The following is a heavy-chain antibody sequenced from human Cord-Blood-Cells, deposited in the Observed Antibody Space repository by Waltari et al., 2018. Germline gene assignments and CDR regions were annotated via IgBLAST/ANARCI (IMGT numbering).Heavy chain of an antibody. CDR3: AKTPDDFWSGYYFDY. CDR2: ISGSGGST. D-gene: IGHD3-3*01. V-gene: IGHV3-23*01. CDR1: GFTFSSYA. J-gene: IGHJ4*02. Sequence: EVQLLESGGGLVQPGGSLRLSCAASGFTFSSYAMSWVRQAPRKGLEWVSAISGSGGSTYYADSVKGRFTISRDNSKNTLYLQMNSLRAEDTAVYYCAKTPDDFWSGYYFDYWGQGTLVTVSS.